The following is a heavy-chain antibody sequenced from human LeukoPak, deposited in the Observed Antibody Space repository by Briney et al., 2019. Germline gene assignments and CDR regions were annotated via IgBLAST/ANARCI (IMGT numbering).Heavy chain of an antibody. J-gene: IGHJ6*02. V-gene: IGHV3-30*18. Sequence: PGRSLRLSCAASGFSFSSYGMHWVRQAPGKGLGWVAVISHDGSNKYRADSVKGRFTISRDNSQNTLHLQMSSLTPEDTAVYYCAKGPRIADRPVFYYYFYGMDVWGQGTTVTVSS. D-gene: IGHD6-6*01. CDR1: GFSFSSYG. CDR2: ISHDGSNK. CDR3: AKGPRIADRPVFYYYFYGMDV.